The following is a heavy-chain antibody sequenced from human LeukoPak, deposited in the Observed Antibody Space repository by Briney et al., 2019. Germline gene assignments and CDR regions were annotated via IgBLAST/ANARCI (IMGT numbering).Heavy chain of an antibody. CDR2: ISGSGGST. V-gene: IGHV3-23*01. Sequence: GGPRRLSCAASGFTFSSYAMSWVRQAPGKGLEWVSAISGSGGSTYYADSVKGRFTISRDNSKNTLYLQMNSLRAEDTAVYFCAKGSGVLNWFDPWGQGTLVTVSS. CDR1: GFTFSSYA. J-gene: IGHJ5*02. CDR3: AKGSGVLNWFDP.